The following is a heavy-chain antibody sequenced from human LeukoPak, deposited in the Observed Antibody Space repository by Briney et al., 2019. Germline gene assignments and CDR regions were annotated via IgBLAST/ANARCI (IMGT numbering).Heavy chain of an antibody. CDR2: IRSKTNGGTT. V-gene: IGHV3-15*01. D-gene: IGHD3-10*01. CDR3: TTEYGRRSGSFYYFDY. CDR1: GFTFSDAW. Sequence: GGSLRLSCAASGFTFSDAWMGWVCQAPGKGLEWVGHIRSKTNGGTTDYTAPVKGRFTMSRDDSKTTLYLQMDSLKTEDTAVYYCTTEYGRRSGSFYYFDYWGQGTLVTVSS. J-gene: IGHJ4*02.